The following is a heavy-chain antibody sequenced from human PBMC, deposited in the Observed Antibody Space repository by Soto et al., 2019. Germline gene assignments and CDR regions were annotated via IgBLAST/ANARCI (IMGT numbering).Heavy chain of an antibody. CDR2: ISSSSSYI. V-gene: IGHV3-21*01. CDR3: ARXLEDTAPAYYYYYGMDV. Sequence: GSLRLSCAASGFTFSSYSMNWVRQAPGKGLEWVSSISSSSSYIYYADSVKGRFTISRDNAKNSLYLQMNSLRAEDTAVYYCARXLEDTAPAYYYYYGMDVWGQGTTVTVSS. D-gene: IGHD5-18*01. J-gene: IGHJ6*01. CDR1: GFTFSSYS.